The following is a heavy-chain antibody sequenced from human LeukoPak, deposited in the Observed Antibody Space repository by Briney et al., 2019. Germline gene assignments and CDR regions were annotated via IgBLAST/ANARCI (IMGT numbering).Heavy chain of an antibody. D-gene: IGHD2-15*01. V-gene: IGHV1-69*05. CDR3: ARGYCSGGSCYYPFDY. J-gene: IGHJ4*02. Sequence: ASVKVSCKASGGTFSSYAISWVRQAPGQGLEWMGRIIPIFGTANYAQKFQRRVTITTDESTSTAYMELSSLRSEDTAVYYCARGYCSGGSCYYPFDYWGQGTLVTVSS. CDR2: IIPIFGTA. CDR1: GGTFSSYA.